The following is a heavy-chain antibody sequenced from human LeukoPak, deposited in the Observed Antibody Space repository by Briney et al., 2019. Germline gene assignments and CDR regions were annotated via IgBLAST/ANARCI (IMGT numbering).Heavy chain of an antibody. V-gene: IGHV1-8*01. D-gene: IGHD2-15*01. J-gene: IGHJ1*01. CDR2: MNPKSGNT. CDR1: GYTFTSYD. Sequence: ASVKVSCKASGYTFTSYDINWVRQATGQGLEWMGWMNPKSGNTGYAQKFQGRVTMTRNTSISIAYMELSSLRSEDTAVYYCAETIGYCSGGSCYFQHWGQGTLVAVSS. CDR3: AETIGYCSGGSCYFQH.